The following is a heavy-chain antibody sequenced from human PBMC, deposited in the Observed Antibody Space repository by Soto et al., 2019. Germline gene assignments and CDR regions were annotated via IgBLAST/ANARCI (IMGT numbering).Heavy chain of an antibody. CDR2: IDPRSGAS. CDR1: GYPFTDLY. D-gene: IGHD3-16*01. J-gene: IGHJ4*02. V-gene: IGHV1-2*02. CDR3: ARDNYAPLDY. Sequence: QVQLVQSGADVKKPGASVRVSCKPSGYPFTDLYIHWVRQAPGLGLEWMGWIDPRSGASRKTQRFQGRFTMTRDTSTNTVYMELSSLRSDDTAVYFCARDNYAPLDYWGQGTLVTVSS.